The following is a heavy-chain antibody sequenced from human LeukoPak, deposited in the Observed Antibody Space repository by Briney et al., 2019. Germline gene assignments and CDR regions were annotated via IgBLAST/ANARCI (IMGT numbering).Heavy chain of an antibody. CDR1: GFTFSSYW. V-gene: IGHV3-74*03. CDR3: ARAAGDKAANARFDY. Sequence: GGSLRLSCAASGFTFSSYWMHWVRQAPGKGLVWVSRINSFGSSTTYADSVKGRFTISRDNSKNTVYLQLSGLRAEDTAIYYCARAAGDKAANARFDYWGQGTLVTVSP. D-gene: IGHD4-23*01. J-gene: IGHJ4*02. CDR2: INSFGSST.